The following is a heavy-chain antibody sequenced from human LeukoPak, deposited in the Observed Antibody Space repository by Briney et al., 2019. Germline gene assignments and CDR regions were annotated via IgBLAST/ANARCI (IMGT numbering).Heavy chain of an antibody. CDR3: ARDVGRSRLDAFDI. Sequence: GGSLRLSCAASGFSFSSYDMSWVRQAPGKGLEWVSVIYSGGSTYYADSVKGRFTISRDNSKNTLYLQMNSLRAEDTAVYYCARDVGRSRLDAFDIWGQGTMVTVSS. J-gene: IGHJ3*02. CDR1: GFSFSSYD. D-gene: IGHD6-13*01. V-gene: IGHV3-53*01. CDR2: IYSGGST.